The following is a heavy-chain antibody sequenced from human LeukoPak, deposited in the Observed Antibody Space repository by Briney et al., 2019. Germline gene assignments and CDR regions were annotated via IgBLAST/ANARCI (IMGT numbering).Heavy chain of an antibody. D-gene: IGHD2-15*01. CDR2: INHSGST. CDR3: EREWCSGGSCQNWFDP. CDR1: GGSFSGYY. Sequence: SETLSLTCAVYGGSFSGYYWSWIRQPPGKGLEWIGEINHSGSTNYNPSLKSRVTISVDTSKNQFSLKLSSVTAADTAVYYCEREWCSGGSCQNWFDPWGQGTLVTVSS. J-gene: IGHJ5*02. V-gene: IGHV4-34*01.